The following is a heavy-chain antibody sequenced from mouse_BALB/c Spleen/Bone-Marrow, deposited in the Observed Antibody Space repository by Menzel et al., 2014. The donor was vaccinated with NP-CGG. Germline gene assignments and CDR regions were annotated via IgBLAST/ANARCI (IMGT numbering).Heavy chain of an antibody. CDR3: ARDMGGILFDS. J-gene: IGHJ2*01. CDR1: GFTFTDYY. CDR2: IRNKANGYTT. D-gene: IGHD4-1*01. V-gene: IGHV7-3*02. Sequence: VQLQQSGGGLVQPGGSLRLSCATSGFTFTDYYMNWVRQPPGEALEWLAFIRNKANGYTTEYSASVKSRFTISRDNSQSIRYLHMNTLRAEDSATYYCARDMGGILFDSWGQGTTLTVSS.